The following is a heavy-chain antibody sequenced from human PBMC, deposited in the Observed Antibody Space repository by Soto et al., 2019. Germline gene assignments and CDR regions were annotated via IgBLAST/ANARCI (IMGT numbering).Heavy chain of an antibody. V-gene: IGHV3-23*01. Sequence: EVQLLESGGALVQPGGSLRLSCAASGFTFSNYAMSWVRQAPGKGLEWVSGISIGGSSTYYADSVKGRFTISRDNSKNTLYLQMNSVRGEDTALYYCAKDGYYDVLTGQEAFDIWGQGTMVTVSS. D-gene: IGHD3-9*01. CDR2: ISIGGSST. J-gene: IGHJ3*02. CDR3: AKDGYYDVLTGQEAFDI. CDR1: GFTFSNYA.